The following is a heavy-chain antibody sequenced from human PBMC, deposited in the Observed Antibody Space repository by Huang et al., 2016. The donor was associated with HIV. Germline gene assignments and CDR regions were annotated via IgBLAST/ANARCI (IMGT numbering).Heavy chain of an antibody. CDR2: INPSGGST. D-gene: IGHD6-13*01. Sequence: QVQLVQSGAEVKKAGASVKVSCKASGYTFTRYYMHWVRQGPGQGLEWMAIINPSGGSTSYAQEFQGRVTMTRDTSTSTVYMELSSLRSEDTAVYYCARGPGGAAAGYYFDYWGQGTLVTVSS. V-gene: IGHV1-46*03. J-gene: IGHJ4*02. CDR1: GYTFTRYY. CDR3: ARGPGGAAAGYYFDY.